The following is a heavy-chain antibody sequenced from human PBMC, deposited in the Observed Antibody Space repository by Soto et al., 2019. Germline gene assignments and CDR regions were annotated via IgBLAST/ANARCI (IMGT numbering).Heavy chain of an antibody. J-gene: IGHJ4*02. CDR2: IYWDDDK. D-gene: IGHD3-10*01. CDR3: AHSREGLYYGSGSYYNAPFDY. Sequence: QITLKESGPPLVKPTQTLTLTCTFSGFSLSTSGVGVGWIRQPPGKALEWLALIYWDDDKRYSPSLKSRLTRTKDSSKNQVVLTMTNMDSVDTATYYCAHSREGLYYGSGSYYNAPFDYWGQGTLVTVSS. CDR1: GFSLSTSGVG. V-gene: IGHV2-5*02.